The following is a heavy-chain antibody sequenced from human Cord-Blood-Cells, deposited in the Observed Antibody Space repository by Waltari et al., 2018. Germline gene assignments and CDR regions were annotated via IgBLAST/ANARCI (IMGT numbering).Heavy chain of an antibody. CDR3: ARGRLNSSGYYDAFDI. D-gene: IGHD3-22*01. V-gene: IGHV4-34*01. Sequence: QVQLQQWGAGLLKPSETLSLTCAVYGGSFSGYYWSWLRQPPGKGLEWIGEINHSGSNNYNPSLKSRVTISVDTSKNQFSLKLSSVTAADTAVYYCARGRLNSSGYYDAFDIWGQGTMVTVSS. CDR1: GGSFSGYY. J-gene: IGHJ3*02. CDR2: INHSGSN.